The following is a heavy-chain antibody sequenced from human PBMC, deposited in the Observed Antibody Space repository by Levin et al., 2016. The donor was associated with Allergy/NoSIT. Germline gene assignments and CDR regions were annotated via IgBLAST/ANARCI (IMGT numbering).Heavy chain of an antibody. CDR1: GFSLNSSGMC. V-gene: IGHV2-70*01. J-gene: IGHJ6*02. D-gene: IGHD6-19*01. Sequence: SGPTLVKPTQTLTLTCTFSGFSLNSSGMCVSWIRQPPGKALEWLALIDWDDDKYYRTSLKTRLTISKDTSKNQVVLTMTNLDPLDTATYFCARTIFTVAGRTGIDGMDVWGPGTTVSVSS. CDR3: ARTIFTVAGRTGIDGMDV. CDR2: IDWDDDK.